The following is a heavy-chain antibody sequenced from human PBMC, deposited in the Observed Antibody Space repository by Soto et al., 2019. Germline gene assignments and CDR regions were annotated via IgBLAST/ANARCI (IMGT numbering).Heavy chain of an antibody. D-gene: IGHD6-13*01. Sequence: PSETLSLTCTVSGGSISSYYWSWIRQPAGKGLEWIGRIYTSGSTNYNPSLKSRVTMSVDTSKNQFSLKLSSVTAADTAVYYCARGPPSSSWYFGDYHYYGMDVWGQGTTVTVPS. CDR1: GGSISSYY. J-gene: IGHJ6*02. CDR2: IYTSGST. CDR3: ARGPPSSSWYFGDYHYYGMDV. V-gene: IGHV4-4*07.